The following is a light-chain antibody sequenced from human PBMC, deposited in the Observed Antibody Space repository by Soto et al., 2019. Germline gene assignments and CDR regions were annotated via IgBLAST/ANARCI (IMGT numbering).Light chain of an antibody. CDR1: SSDVGSYNL. Sequence: QSVLTQPASVSGSPGQSITISCTGTSSDVGSYNLVSWYQQHPGKAPKLMIYEGSQRPSGVSNRFSGSKSGNTASLTVSGLQAEDEADYYCSSYARSNTLLFGGGTKLTVL. J-gene: IGLJ3*02. V-gene: IGLV2-23*01. CDR2: EGS. CDR3: SSYARSNTLL.